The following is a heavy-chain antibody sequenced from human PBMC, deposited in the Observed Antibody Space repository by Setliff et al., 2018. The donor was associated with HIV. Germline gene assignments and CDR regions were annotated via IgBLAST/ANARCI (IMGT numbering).Heavy chain of an antibody. Sequence: SETLSLTCTVSGGSISSGSYYWSWIRQPAGKGLEWIGRIYTSGSTNYNPSLKSRLTISLDTSKNQFSLKLSSVTAADTAVYYCARQERYCTSADCYRYFNYWGQGTLVTVSS. CDR1: GGSISSGSYY. D-gene: IGHD2-2*02. CDR3: ARQERYCTSADCYRYFNY. J-gene: IGHJ4*02. CDR2: IYTSGST. V-gene: IGHV4-61*02.